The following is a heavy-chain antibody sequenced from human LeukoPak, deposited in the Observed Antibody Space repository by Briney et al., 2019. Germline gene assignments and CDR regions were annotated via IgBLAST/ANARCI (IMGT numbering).Heavy chain of an antibody. D-gene: IGHD2-2*01. V-gene: IGHV1-2*02. CDR1: GYTFTGYY. CDR2: INPNSGGT. CDR3: ARGGYCTSTPCFVLAADFDY. Sequence: ASVKVSCKASGYTFTGYYVHWVRQAPGQGLEWMGWINPNSGGTDYAQKFQGRVTMTRDTSISTAYMELSSLNSDDTAVFFCARGGYCTSTPCFVLAADFDYWGQGTLVTVSS. J-gene: IGHJ4*02.